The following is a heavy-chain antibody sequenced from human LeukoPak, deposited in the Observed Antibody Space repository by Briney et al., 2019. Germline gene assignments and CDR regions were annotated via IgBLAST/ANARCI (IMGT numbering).Heavy chain of an antibody. CDR3: AKGTLWENNFDY. J-gene: IGHJ4*02. CDR1: GFTFSSYG. V-gene: IGHV3-30*18. D-gene: IGHD1-1*01. Sequence: GGSLRLSCAASGFTFSSYGMHWVRQAPGKGLEWVAVISYDGSNKYYADSVKGRFTISRDNPKNTLYLQMNSLRAEDTAVYYCAKGTLWENNFDYWGQGTLVTVSS. CDR2: ISYDGSNK.